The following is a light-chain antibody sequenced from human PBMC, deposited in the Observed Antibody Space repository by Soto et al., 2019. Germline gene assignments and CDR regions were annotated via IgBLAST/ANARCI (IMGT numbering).Light chain of an antibody. J-gene: IGKJ5*01. V-gene: IGKV1-5*01. CDR3: QQYNSYSIT. CDR2: DAS. Sequence: DIQMTQSPSTLSASVGARVTITCRASQSISSWLAWYPQKPGKAPKRLIYDASSLESGVPSRFSGSGSCTEFTLTISSLQPDDFATYYGQQYNSYSITFGQGTRLESK. CDR1: QSISSW.